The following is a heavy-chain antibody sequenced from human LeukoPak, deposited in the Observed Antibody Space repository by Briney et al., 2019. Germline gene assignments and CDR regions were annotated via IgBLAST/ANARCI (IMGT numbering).Heavy chain of an antibody. V-gene: IGHV1-69*13. J-gene: IGHJ3*02. CDR2: IIPIFGTA. Sequence: SVKVSCKASGGTFSSYAISWVRQAPGQGLEWMGGIIPIFGTANYAQKFQGRVTITADESTSTAYMELSSLRSEDTAVYYCACYGSGSYYNAAFYIWGQGTMVTVSS. CDR1: GGTFSSYA. CDR3: ACYGSGSYYNAAFYI. D-gene: IGHD3-10*01.